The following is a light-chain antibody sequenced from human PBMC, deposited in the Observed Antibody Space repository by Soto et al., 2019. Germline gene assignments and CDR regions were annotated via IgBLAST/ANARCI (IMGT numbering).Light chain of an antibody. CDR2: GIS. CDR3: QQYSTLPHT. CDR1: QSVSNRY. J-gene: IGKJ2*01. V-gene: IGKV3-20*01. Sequence: ESVLTQSPGTLSLSPGERATLSCRASQSVSNRYFAWYQQKPGRAPRLLIYGISSRATGIPDRFSGSGSGTDFTLTISRLEPEDFVVYYCQQYSTLPHTFGQGTKLEVK.